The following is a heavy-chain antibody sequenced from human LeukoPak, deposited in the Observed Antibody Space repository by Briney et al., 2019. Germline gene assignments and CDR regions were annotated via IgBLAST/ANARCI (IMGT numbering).Heavy chain of an antibody. D-gene: IGHD3-10*01. J-gene: IGHJ4*02. V-gene: IGHV4-39*07. Sequence: SETLSLTCTVSGGSISSSSYYWGWIRQPPGKGLEWIGSMYYSGSTFYNPSLRSRVTISVDTSKNQFSQQLSSVTVADTAVYYCARVNYYGSESYYNVWYFDYWGQGTLVTVSS. CDR3: ARVNYYGSESYYNVWYFDY. CDR1: GGSISSSSYY. CDR2: MYYSGST.